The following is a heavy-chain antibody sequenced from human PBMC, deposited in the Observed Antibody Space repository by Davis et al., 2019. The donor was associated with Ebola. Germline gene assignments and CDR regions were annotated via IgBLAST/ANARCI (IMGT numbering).Heavy chain of an antibody. J-gene: IGHJ4*02. CDR3: AREEAYYYDTSGYYYGY. V-gene: IGHV3-64*01. D-gene: IGHD3-22*01. CDR2: ISSNGGST. Sequence: GESLKISCAASGFTFSTYAMHWVRQAPGKGLEYVSAISSNGGSTYYANSVKGRFTISRDNSKNTLFLQMGSLRAEDMAVYYCAREEAYYYDTSGYYYGYWGQGTLVTVSS. CDR1: GFTFSTYA.